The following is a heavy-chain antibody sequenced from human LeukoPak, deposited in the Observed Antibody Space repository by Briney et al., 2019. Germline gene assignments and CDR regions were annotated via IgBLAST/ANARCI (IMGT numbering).Heavy chain of an antibody. CDR2: IWYDESRK. J-gene: IGHJ4*02. V-gene: IGHV3-33*01. CDR3: ARDDCSTTICLGY. CDR1: GFTFRDYG. Sequence: GTSLRLSCETSGFTFRDYGMHWFRQTPGKGLDWVAVIWYDESRKYYADSVKGRFTISRDVSKNTLYLQMNSLRTEDTAVYYCARDDCSTTICLGYWGQGTLVSVSS. D-gene: IGHD2-2*01.